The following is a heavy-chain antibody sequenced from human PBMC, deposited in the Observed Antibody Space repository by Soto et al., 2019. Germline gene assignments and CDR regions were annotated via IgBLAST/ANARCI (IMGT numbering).Heavy chain of an antibody. V-gene: IGHV1-8*01. Sequence: QVQLVQSGAEVKKPGASVKVSCKASGYTFTSYDINWVRQATGQGLEWMGWMNPNSGNTGYAQKFQGRVTMTRNTSISTAYMELSSLRSEDTAVYYCATMGWFGQLLSHYYYYMDVWGKGTTVTVSS. J-gene: IGHJ6*03. CDR1: GYTFTSYD. CDR2: MNPNSGNT. D-gene: IGHD2-2*01. CDR3: ATMGWFGQLLSHYYYYMDV.